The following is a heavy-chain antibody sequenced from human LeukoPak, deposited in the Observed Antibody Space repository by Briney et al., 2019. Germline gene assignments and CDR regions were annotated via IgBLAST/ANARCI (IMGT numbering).Heavy chain of an antibody. V-gene: IGHV3-74*01. D-gene: IGHD1-26*01. Sequence: GGSLRLSCAASGFTFSSYWMHWVRQVPGKGLVWVSRIREDGTITNYEDSVKGRFTIFRDNARNTLYLQMHSLRAEDTAIYYCARNFVGTSTSDFDSWGQGTQFTVSS. CDR1: GFTFSSYW. J-gene: IGHJ4*02. CDR2: IREDGTIT. CDR3: ARNFVGTSTSDFDS.